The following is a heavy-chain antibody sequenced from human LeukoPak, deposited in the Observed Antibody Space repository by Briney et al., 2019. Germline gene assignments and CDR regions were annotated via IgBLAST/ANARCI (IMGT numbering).Heavy chain of an antibody. D-gene: IGHD3-10*01. V-gene: IGHV3-23*01. CDR2: ISVTVGTT. Sequence: GGSLRLSCAASGFTFSTYAMSWVRHAPGKGLEWVLVISVTVGTTYYAESVKARSTISRDNSKNTLYLQMNSLRAEDTAVYYCANLGRSVVYYGSDWGQGTLVTVSS. J-gene: IGHJ4*02. CDR1: GFTFSTYA. CDR3: ANLGRSVVYYGSD.